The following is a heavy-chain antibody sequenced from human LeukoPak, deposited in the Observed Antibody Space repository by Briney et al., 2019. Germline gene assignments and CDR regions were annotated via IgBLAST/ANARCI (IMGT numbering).Heavy chain of an antibody. J-gene: IGHJ4*02. V-gene: IGHV3-30*02. CDR1: GFTFSTYA. CDR3: AKISSSAESNFDY. D-gene: IGHD6-25*01. CDR2: IWPDGSKK. Sequence: GGSLRLSCAASGFTFSTYAMHWVRQAPGKGLEWVAFIWPDGSKKYYADSVKGRFAISRENSKNTVYLQMNDLSPEDTALYFCAKISSSAESNFDYWGQGTLLTVSS.